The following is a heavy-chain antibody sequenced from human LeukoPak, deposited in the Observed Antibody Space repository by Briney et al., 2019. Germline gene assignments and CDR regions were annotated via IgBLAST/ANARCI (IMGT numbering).Heavy chain of an antibody. V-gene: IGHV3-15*01. CDR3: TSHAAFDP. Sequence: GGSLRLSCAASGFTFSSYSMNWVRQAPGRGLEWVGRIKSKNVGGTTDYAAPVKGRFTISRDDSKNTVYLQMDSLKIEDTAVYYCTSHAAFDPWGQGTLVTVSS. CDR1: GFTFSSYS. CDR2: IKSKNVGGTT. J-gene: IGHJ5*02.